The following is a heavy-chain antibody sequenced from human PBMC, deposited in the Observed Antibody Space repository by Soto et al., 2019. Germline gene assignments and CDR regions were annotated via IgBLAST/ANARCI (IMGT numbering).Heavy chain of an antibody. J-gene: IGHJ6*02. Sequence: PGGSRRLACPASGFMISNYAMGWVSQAPGRGVEGVSAITGSGGGTYYADSVKGRVTVSRDNSRNTLYLQMHSLRAEDTAIFFCATWDIHVLIPPTVGGNDYCYDMDVWGRGARDTVSS. D-gene: IGHD5-12*01. CDR1: GFMISNYA. CDR3: ATWDIHVLIPPTVGGNDYCYDMDV. V-gene: IGHV3-23*01. CDR2: ITGSGGGT.